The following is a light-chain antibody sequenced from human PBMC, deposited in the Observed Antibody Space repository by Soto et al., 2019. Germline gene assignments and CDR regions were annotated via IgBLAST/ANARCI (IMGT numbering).Light chain of an antibody. Sequence: EIIMTQSPATLSLSPGERATLSCRASQSVSSNLAWYQQKPGQAPRLLVYGASTRATGIPGRFSGSGSGTEFTLTISSLQSEDFAVYCCQQYYKLPWTFGQGTMVDIK. J-gene: IGKJ1*01. CDR3: QQYYKLPWT. CDR1: QSVSSN. CDR2: GAS. V-gene: IGKV3-15*01.